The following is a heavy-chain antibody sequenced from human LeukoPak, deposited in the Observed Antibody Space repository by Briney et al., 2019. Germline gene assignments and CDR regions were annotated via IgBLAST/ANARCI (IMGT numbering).Heavy chain of an antibody. V-gene: IGHV3-7*01. CDR1: GFTFSNFW. Sequence: PGGSLRLSCAGSGFTFSNFWMNWVRQAPGKGLEWVANIKEDGSEKYYVDSVKGRFTISRDNSKKSLYLQINSLRAEDTAVYYCARIYNIDSTVFRPFDCWGQGTLVTVSS. CDR3: ARIYNIDSTVFRPFDC. D-gene: IGHD2/OR15-2a*01. J-gene: IGHJ4*02. CDR2: IKEDGSEK.